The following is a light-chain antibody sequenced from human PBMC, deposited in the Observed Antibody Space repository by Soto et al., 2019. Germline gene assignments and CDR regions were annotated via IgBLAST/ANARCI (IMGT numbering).Light chain of an antibody. Sequence: DIQMTQSPFSLPASVGDRVTITCRASQSISNYLNWYQQKPGKAPNLLIHAASSLQSGVPPRFSGSGSGTDFTLTISSLQPEDFATYYCQQSYRNPITFGQGTRLEIK. CDR3: QQSYRNPIT. J-gene: IGKJ5*01. CDR1: QSISNY. V-gene: IGKV1-39*01. CDR2: AAS.